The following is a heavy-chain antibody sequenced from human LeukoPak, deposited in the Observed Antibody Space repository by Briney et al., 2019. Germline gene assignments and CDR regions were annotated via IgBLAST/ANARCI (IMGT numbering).Heavy chain of an antibody. CDR3: AKDPSFMVMYYFDY. D-gene: IGHD2/OR15-2a*01. J-gene: IGHJ4*02. V-gene: IGHV3-23*01. CDR2: IGGSGGST. CDR1: GFTFSTYA. Sequence: PGGSLRLSCAASGFTFSTYAMHWVRQAPVKGLEWVSVIGGSGGSTYYADSVKGRFTISRDTSKNTLYLQMNSLRAEDTAVYYCAKDPSFMVMYYFDYWGQGTLVTVSS.